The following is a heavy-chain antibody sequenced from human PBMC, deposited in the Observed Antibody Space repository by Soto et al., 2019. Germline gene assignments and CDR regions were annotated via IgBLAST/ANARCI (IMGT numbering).Heavy chain of an antibody. CDR2: FDPSGVAT. Sequence: QVQLVQSGAEVKKPGASAKVSCKASGYTFTSYFIHWVRQAPGQGLEWMGVFDPSGVATNSAQKFQGRLTMTRDTSTSTVYMDLTSLGSDDTVLYYCARVSRGAFDIWGQGTLVTVSS. V-gene: IGHV1-46*01. CDR3: ARVSRGAFDI. J-gene: IGHJ3*02. CDR1: GYTFTSYF.